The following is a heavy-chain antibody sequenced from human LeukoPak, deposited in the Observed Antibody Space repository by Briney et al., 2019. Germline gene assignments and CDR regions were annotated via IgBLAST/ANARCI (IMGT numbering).Heavy chain of an antibody. CDR3: AKRLYYGLGPLDI. CDR1: GFSFSNYD. CDR2: LSDSGGST. V-gene: IGHV3-23*01. J-gene: IGHJ3*02. Sequence: GGSLRLSCAASGFSFSNYDMTWVRQAPGKGLDWVSTLSDSGGSTYYADSVKGRFTISRDNSKNTLYLQMSSLRAEDTAIYFCAKRLYYGLGPLDIWGQGTMVTVSS. D-gene: IGHD3-10*01.